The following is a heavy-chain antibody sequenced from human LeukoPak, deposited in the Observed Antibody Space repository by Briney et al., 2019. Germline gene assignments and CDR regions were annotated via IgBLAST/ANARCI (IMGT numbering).Heavy chain of an antibody. D-gene: IGHD5-18*01. CDR2: MFDTVST. V-gene: IGHV4-59*11. CDR3: ATIKRGSTYGYFDF. J-gene: IGHJ4*02. CDR1: GASTASHY. Sequence: TASETLYLTCTVSGASTASHYWTWLRQPPGKELEWIAYMFDTVSTKSNPSLKSRLTLSVDTSKKQLSLRLSSVTAADTAVYYCATIKRGSTYGYFDFWGQGIKVTVSS.